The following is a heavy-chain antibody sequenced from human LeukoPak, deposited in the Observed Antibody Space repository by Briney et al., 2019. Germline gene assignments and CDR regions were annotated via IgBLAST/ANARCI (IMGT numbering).Heavy chain of an antibody. CDR1: GFTFSSYA. CDR3: ARNKAITAFFGMDV. V-gene: IGHV3-30*03. CDR2: IAYGGTYK. J-gene: IGHJ6*02. D-gene: IGHD2/OR15-2a*01. Sequence: GGSLRLSCAASGFTFSSYAMRWVRQAPGKGLEWVAVIAYGGTYKHHADSLKGRFTISRDNSRDTLYLQINSLRPEDTALYYCARNKAITAFFGMDVWGQGTTVIVSS.